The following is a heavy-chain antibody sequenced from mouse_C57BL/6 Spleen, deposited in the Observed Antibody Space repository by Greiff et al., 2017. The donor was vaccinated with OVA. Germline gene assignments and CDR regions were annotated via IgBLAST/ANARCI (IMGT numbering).Heavy chain of an antibody. CDR1: GYTFTDYN. V-gene: IGHV1-18*01. Sequence: VQLQQSGAELVKPGASVKIPCKASGYTFTDYNMDWVKQSHGKSLEWIGDINPNNGGTIYNQKFKGKATLTVDKSSSTAYMELRSLTSEDTAVYYCARDGSSFRYFDVWGTGTTVTVSS. D-gene: IGHD1-1*01. CDR3: ARDGSSFRYFDV. J-gene: IGHJ1*03. CDR2: INPNNGGT.